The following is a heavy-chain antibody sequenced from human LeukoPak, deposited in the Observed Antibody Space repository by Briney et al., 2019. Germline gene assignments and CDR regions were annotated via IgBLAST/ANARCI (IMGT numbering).Heavy chain of an antibody. CDR2: ISGSGGST. Sequence: GGSLRLSCAASGFTFSSYAMSWVRQAPGKGLEWVSAISGSGGSTYYADSVKGRFTISSDNSENTLDLQMNSLRVEDTAEYYCAKRYYYGSRSYFLKRDTDYCMDVWGQGTTVTVPS. D-gene: IGHD3-10*01. CDR3: AKRYYYGSRSYFLKRDTDYCMDV. J-gene: IGHJ6*02. V-gene: IGHV3-23*01. CDR1: GFTFSSYA.